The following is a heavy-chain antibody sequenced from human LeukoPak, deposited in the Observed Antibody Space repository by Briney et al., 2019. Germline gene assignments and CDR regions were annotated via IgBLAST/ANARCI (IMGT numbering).Heavy chain of an antibody. Sequence: ASVTVSCKASGYAFSSFGIGWVRQAPGQGLQWMGWISVYNGHTNYAEKFQGRVTMTTDTSTSTAYMELRSLRSDDTAVYYCARTAAGIYYYYGMDVWGQGTTVTVSS. J-gene: IGHJ6*02. V-gene: IGHV1-18*01. CDR1: GYAFSSFG. CDR3: ARTAAGIYYYYGMDV. D-gene: IGHD6-13*01. CDR2: ISVYNGHT.